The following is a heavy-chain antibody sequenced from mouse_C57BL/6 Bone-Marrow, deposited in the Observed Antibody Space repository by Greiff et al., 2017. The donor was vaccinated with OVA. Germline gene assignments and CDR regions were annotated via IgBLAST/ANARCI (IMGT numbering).Heavy chain of an antibody. CDR3: ARDWFAY. V-gene: IGHV1-54*01. CDR2: INPGSGGT. J-gene: IGHJ3*01. CDR1: GYAFTNYL. Sequence: QVQLQQSGAELVRPGTSVKVPCKASGYAFTNYLIEWVKQRPGQGLEWIGVINPGSGGTNYNEKFKGKATLTADKSSSTAYMQLSSLTSEDSAVYFCARDWFAYWGQGTLVTVSA.